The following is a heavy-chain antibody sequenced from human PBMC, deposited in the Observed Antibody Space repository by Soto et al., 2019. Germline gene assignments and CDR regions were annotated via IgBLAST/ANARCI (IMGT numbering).Heavy chain of an antibody. J-gene: IGHJ6*03. D-gene: IGHD3-3*01. CDR2: INSDGSST. CDR1: GFTFSSYW. CDR3: ARVGHYDFWSGYFADYYYYYMDV. V-gene: IGHV3-74*01. Sequence: GESLKISCAASGFTFSSYWMHWVRQAPGKGLVWVSRINSDGSSTSYADSVKGRFTISRDNAKNTLYLQMNSLRAEDTAVYYCARVGHYDFWSGYFADYYYYYMDVWGKGTTVTVSS.